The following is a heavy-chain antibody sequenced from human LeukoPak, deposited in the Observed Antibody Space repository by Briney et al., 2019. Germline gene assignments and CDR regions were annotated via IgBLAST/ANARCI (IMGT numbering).Heavy chain of an antibody. Sequence: GGSLRLSCAASGFTFSSYSMNWVRQAPGKGLEWVSSISISSSYIYYAASVKGRFTISRDNAKNSLYLQMTSLRAEDTAVYYCARDLRDGYNYRFYYFDYWGQGTLVTVSS. D-gene: IGHD5-24*01. CDR2: ISISSSYI. CDR3: ARDLRDGYNYRFYYFDY. J-gene: IGHJ4*02. CDR1: GFTFSSYS. V-gene: IGHV3-21*01.